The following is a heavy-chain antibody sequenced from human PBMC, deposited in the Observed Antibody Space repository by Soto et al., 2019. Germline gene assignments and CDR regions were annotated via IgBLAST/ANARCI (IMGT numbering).Heavy chain of an antibody. CDR3: ARARLGYCSSTSCFYYGMDV. CDR2: ISSSSSTI. J-gene: IGHJ6*02. CDR1: GFTFSSYS. Sequence: GGSLRLSCAASGFTFSSYSMNWVRQAPGKGLEWVSYISSSSSTIYYADSVKGRFTISRDNAKNSLYLQMNSLRDEDTAVYYCARARLGYCSSTSCFYYGMDVWGQGTTVTVSS. D-gene: IGHD2-2*01. V-gene: IGHV3-48*02.